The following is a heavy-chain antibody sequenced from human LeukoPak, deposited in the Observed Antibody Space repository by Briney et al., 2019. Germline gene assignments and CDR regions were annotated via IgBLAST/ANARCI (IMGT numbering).Heavy chain of an antibody. D-gene: IGHD3-16*01. V-gene: IGHV3-73*01. CDR2: IRSKSNNYAP. CDR1: GFILSDSA. CDR3: TSPPPYYGYSWSAGMDV. J-gene: IGHJ6*02. Sequence: GGSLRLSCAASGFILSDSAMHWVRQASGKGPEWVGHIRSKSNNYAPAYGASVKRRLTISRDDSKNTVYLLMNSLKTDDTAVYYCTSPPPYYGYSWSAGMDVWGQGTTVIVS.